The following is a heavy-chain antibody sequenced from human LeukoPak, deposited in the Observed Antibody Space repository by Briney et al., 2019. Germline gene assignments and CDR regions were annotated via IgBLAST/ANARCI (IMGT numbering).Heavy chain of an antibody. CDR1: GGSISSSSYY. V-gene: IGHV4-39*01. J-gene: IGHJ4*02. D-gene: IGHD3/OR15-3a*01. CDR3: ARFWTRLSGVPYQY. CDR2: IYYSGST. Sequence: MASETLSLTCTVSGGSISSSSYYWGWIRQPPGKGPEWIGSIYYSGSTYYNPSLKSRVTISVDTSKNQFSLKLSSVTAADTAVYYCARFWTRLSGVPYQYWGQGTLVTVSS.